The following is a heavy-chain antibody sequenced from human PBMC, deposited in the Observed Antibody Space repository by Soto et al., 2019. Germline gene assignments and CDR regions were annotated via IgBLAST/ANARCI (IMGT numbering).Heavy chain of an antibody. V-gene: IGHV1-69*02. D-gene: IGHD2-21*01. CDR1: GGTFNTYT. Sequence: QVQVVQSGAEVKKPESSVKVSCKPSGGTFNTYTVNWVRLAPGHGLEWMGRFIPILDMANYAQKFQERVTIAADRSTFSAYLELNSLTSDDPALYYCAITYCRDNSCPRDFDFWGPGTRVTVSS. CDR2: FIPILDMA. CDR3: AITYCRDNSCPRDFDF. J-gene: IGHJ4*02.